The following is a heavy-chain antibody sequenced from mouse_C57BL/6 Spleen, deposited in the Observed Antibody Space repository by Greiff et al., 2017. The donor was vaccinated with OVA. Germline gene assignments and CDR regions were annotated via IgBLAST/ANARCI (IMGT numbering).Heavy chain of an antibody. CDR2: INPSTGGT. Sequence: VQLQQSGPELVKPGASVKISCKASGYSFTGYYMNWVKQSPEKSLEWIGEINPSTGGTTYNQKFKGKATLTVDKSSSTAYMQLKNLTSEDSAVYYCARSTMVTTYAMDYWGQGTSVTVSS. CDR1: GYSFTGYY. D-gene: IGHD2-2*01. J-gene: IGHJ4*01. V-gene: IGHV1-42*01. CDR3: ARSTMVTTYAMDY.